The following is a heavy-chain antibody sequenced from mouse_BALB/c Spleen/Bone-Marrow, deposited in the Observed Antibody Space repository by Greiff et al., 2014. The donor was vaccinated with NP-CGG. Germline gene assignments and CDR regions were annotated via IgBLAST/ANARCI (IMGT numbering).Heavy chain of an antibody. CDR1: GFNIKDTY. CDR2: IDPANGNT. J-gene: IGHJ4*01. D-gene: IGHD2-1*01. V-gene: IGHV14-3*02. Sequence: EVQLQQSGAELVKPGASVKLSCTASGFNIKDTYMHWVKQRPEQDLEWIGRIDPANGNTKYDPKFQGKATITADTSSNTAYLQLSSLTSEDTAVYYCAIYYGNYYAMDYWGQGTSVTVSS. CDR3: AIYYGNYYAMDY.